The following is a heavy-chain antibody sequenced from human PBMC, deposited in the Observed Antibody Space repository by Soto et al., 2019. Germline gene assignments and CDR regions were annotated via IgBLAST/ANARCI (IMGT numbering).Heavy chain of an antibody. CDR1: GVSISSGDYY. D-gene: IGHD3-22*01. CDR3: ARVTYYYDSSGYYPASGSWFDS. Sequence: SETLSLTCTVSGVSISSGDYYWSWTRQPPGKGLEWIGYIYYSGSTYYNPSLKSRVTISVDTSKNQFSLKLSSVTAADTAVYYCARVTYYYDSSGYYPASGSWFDSWGQGTLVTVSS. V-gene: IGHV4-30-4*01. J-gene: IGHJ5*01. CDR2: IYYSGST.